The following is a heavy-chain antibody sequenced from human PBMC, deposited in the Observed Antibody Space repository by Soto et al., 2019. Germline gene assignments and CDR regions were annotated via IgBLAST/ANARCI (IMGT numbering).Heavy chain of an antibody. J-gene: IGHJ4*02. CDR1: GDSVSSHY. Sequence: SETLSLTCAVSGDSVSSHYWSWIRQPAGKGLEWLGRLYNDERTNYNPSLKSRVTMSMDTSKNQFSLKLTSVTAADSAVYFCAREPLAHSYFDFWGQGILVTVS. CDR2: LYNDERT. V-gene: IGHV4-4*07. CDR3: AREPLAHSYFDF.